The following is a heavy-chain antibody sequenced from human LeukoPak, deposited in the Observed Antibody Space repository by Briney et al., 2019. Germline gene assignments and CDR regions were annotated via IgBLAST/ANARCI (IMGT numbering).Heavy chain of an antibody. CDR2: INTNTGNP. CDR3: ARDLRTYYDFWSGYQYYYYYYGMDV. J-gene: IGHJ6*02. V-gene: IGHV7-4-1*02. CDR1: GYTFTSYA. D-gene: IGHD3-3*01. Sequence: ASVKVPCKASGYTFTSYAMNWVRQAPGQGLEWMGWINTNTGNPTYAQGFTGRFVFSLDTSVSTAYLQISSLRAEDTAVYYCARDLRTYYDFWSGYQYYYYYYGMDVWGQGTTVTVSS.